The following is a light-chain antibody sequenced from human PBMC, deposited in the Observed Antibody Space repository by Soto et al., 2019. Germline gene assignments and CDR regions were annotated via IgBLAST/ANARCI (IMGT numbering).Light chain of an antibody. CDR1: QSISSW. V-gene: IGKV1-5*01. CDR2: DAS. J-gene: IGKJ2*01. Sequence: DIQMTQSPSTLSASVGDRATITCRASQSISSWLAWYQQKPGKAPELLIYDASSLESGVPSRFSGSGSGTEFTLTISSLQPDDFATYYCQQYNSYTFGQGTKLEIK. CDR3: QQYNSYT.